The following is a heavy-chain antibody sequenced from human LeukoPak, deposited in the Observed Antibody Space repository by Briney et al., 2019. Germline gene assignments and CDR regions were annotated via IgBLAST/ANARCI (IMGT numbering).Heavy chain of an antibody. CDR2: ISSSSSTI. CDR1: GFTFSSYS. V-gene: IGHV3-48*01. J-gene: IGHJ5*02. CDR3: ARDGNRRGYCSSTSCPNWFDP. D-gene: IGHD2-2*01. Sequence: GGSLRLSCAASGFTFSSYSMNWVRQAPGKGLEWVSHISSSSSTIYYADPVKGRFTISRDNAKNSLYLQINSLRAEDTAVYYCARDGNRRGYCSSTSCPNWFDPWGQGTLVTVSS.